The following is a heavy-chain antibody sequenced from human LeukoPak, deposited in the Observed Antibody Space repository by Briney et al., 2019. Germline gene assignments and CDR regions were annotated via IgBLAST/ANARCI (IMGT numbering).Heavy chain of an antibody. Sequence: ASVKVSCKASGYTFTGYYIHWVRQAPGQGLEWMGWINPNSGGTKYAQKFQSRVTMTRDTSISTAYMELRRLTADDTAVYYCARGRGPYYCVMDVWGQGTTVTVSS. CDR1: GYTFTGYY. CDR2: INPNSGGT. CDR3: ARGRGPYYCVMDV. J-gene: IGHJ6*02. V-gene: IGHV1-2*02. D-gene: IGHD3-10*01.